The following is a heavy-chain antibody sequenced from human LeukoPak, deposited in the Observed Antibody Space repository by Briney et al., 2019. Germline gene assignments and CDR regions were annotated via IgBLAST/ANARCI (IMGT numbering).Heavy chain of an antibody. V-gene: IGHV1-69*13. CDR2: IIPIFGTG. CDR3: ARRGSDCSGGNCYLGYAFDI. CDR1: GGIFSSYA. J-gene: IGHJ3*02. Sequence: SVKVSXKASGGIFSSYAISWVRQAPGQGLEWMGGIIPIFGTGNYAQKFQGRVTITADESTSTVYMELSSLRSEDTAVYYCARRGSDCSGGNCYLGYAFDIWGQGTMVTVSS. D-gene: IGHD2-15*01.